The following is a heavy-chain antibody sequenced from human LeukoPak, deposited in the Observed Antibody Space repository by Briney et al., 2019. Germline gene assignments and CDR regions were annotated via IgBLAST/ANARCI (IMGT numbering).Heavy chain of an antibody. CDR2: INHSGST. CDR3: ARGGNTPFDY. CDR1: GGSFSGYY. Sequence: PSETLSLTCAVYGGSFSGYYWSWIRQPPGKGLEWIGEINHSGSTNYNPPLKSRVTISVDTSKNQFSLKLSSVTAADTAVYYCARGGNTPFDYWGQGTLVTVSS. V-gene: IGHV4-34*01. D-gene: IGHD2/OR15-2a*01. J-gene: IGHJ4*02.